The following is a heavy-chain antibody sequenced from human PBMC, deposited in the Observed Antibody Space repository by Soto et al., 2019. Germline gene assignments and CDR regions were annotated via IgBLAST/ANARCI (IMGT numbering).Heavy chain of an antibody. CDR3: ARSPLPYCSGGTRYSKAYYFDY. V-gene: IGHV4-59*08. CDR1: GGSITSYY. D-gene: IGHD2-15*01. Sequence: PSETLSLTCTVSGGSITSYYWSWIRQPPGKGLEWIGYIYYSGSTNYNPSLKSRVTISVDTSKNQFSLRLSSVTAADTAVYFCARSPLPYCSGGTRYSKAYYFDYWGQGTLVTVSS. J-gene: IGHJ4*02. CDR2: IYYSGST.